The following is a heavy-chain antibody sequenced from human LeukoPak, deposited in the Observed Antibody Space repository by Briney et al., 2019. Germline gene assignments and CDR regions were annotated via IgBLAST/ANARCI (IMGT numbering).Heavy chain of an antibody. CDR1: GGSFSGYY. CDR3: ARRGATMVLGTKLDYYYGMDV. D-gene: IGHD3-10*01. Sequence: PSETLSLTCAVYGGSFSGYYWSWIRQPPGKGLEWIGEINHSGSTNYNPSLKSRVTISVDTSKNQFSLKLSSVTAADTAVYYCARRGATMVLGTKLDYYYGMDVWGKGTTVTVSS. V-gene: IGHV4-34*01. CDR2: INHSGST. J-gene: IGHJ6*04.